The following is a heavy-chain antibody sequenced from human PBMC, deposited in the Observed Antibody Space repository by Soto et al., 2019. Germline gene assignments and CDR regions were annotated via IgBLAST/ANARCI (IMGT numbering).Heavy chain of an antibody. CDR2: IYYSGST. CDR3: ARGMSHCTSTSCSNSFDY. CDR1: GGSISSYY. V-gene: IGHV4-59*08. D-gene: IGHD2-2*01. Sequence: SETLSLTCTGSGGSISSYYWSWIRQPPGKGLEWIGYIYYSGSTNYNPSLKSRVTISVDTSKNQFSLKLSSVTAADTAVYYCARGMSHCTSTSCSNSFDYSGQAPLVTVFS. J-gene: IGHJ4*02.